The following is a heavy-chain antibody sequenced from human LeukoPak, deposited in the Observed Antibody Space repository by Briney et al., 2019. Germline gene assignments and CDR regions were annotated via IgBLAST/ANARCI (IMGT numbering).Heavy chain of an antibody. CDR2: ISSSGSTI. D-gene: IGHD2-15*01. J-gene: IGHJ4*02. V-gene: IGHV3-48*03. Sequence: GGSLRLSCAASGFTFSNYEINWVRQAPGKGLEWVSYISSSGSTIYYADSVKGRFTISRDNAKNSLYLQMNSLRVEDTAVYYCAPMIVVVAAIDYWGQGTLVTVSS. CDR3: APMIVVVAAIDY. CDR1: GFTFSNYE.